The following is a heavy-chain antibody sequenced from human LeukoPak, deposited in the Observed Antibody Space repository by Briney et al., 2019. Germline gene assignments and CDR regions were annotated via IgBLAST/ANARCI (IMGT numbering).Heavy chain of an antibody. CDR2: INGDGSAT. J-gene: IGHJ4*02. D-gene: IGHD7-27*01. CDR3: ARDINRGQVDY. CDR1: GFTFSGHW. Sequence: GGSLRLSCAASGFTFSGHWMYWLRQAPGKGLAWVSRINGDGSATNYADSMEGRFTISRDNAKNIVYLQMNSLREDDTAIYYCARDINRGQVDYWGQGTLVTVSS. V-gene: IGHV3-74*01.